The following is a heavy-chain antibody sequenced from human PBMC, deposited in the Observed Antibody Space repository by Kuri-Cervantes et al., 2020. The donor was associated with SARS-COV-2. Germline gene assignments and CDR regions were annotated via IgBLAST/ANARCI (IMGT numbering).Heavy chain of an antibody. CDR3: ARARVGVFDF. Sequence: GESLKISCAASGFTFNTCAMHWVRQAPGMGLEWVAMISSDGSNKNYADSVKGRFTISRDNSKNTLYLQINSLRTEDTAVFYCARARVGVFDFWGQGALVTVSS. V-gene: IGHV3-30*04. CDR2: ISSDGSNK. J-gene: IGHJ4*02. CDR1: GFTFNTCA. D-gene: IGHD2-21*01.